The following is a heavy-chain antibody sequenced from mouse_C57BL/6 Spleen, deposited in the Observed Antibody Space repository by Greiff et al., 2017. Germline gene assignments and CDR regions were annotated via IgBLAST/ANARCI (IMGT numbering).Heavy chain of an antibody. D-gene: IGHD2-4*01. CDR2: ISDGGSYT. J-gene: IGHJ3*01. CDR3: ARYYDYDERMFAY. V-gene: IGHV5-4*03. CDR1: GFTFSSYA. Sequence: EVKVVESGGGLVKPGGSLKLSCAASGFTFSSYAMSWVRQTPEKRLEWVATISDGGSYTYYPDNVKGRFTISRDNAKNNLYLQMSHLKSEDTAMYYCARYYDYDERMFAYWGQGTLVTVSA.